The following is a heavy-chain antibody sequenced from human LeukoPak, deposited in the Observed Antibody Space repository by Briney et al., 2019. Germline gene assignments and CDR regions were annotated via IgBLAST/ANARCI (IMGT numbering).Heavy chain of an antibody. J-gene: IGHJ4*02. CDR3: ARGAVYGGSYPSDY. CDR2: IYYSGST. V-gene: IGHV4-39*07. Sequence: SETLSLTCTVSGGSISSSSYYWGWIRQPPGKGLEWIGSIYYSGSTYYNPSLKSRVTISVDTSKNQFSLKLSSVTAADTAVYYCARGAVYGGSYPSDYWGQGTLVTVSS. CDR1: GGSISSSSYY. D-gene: IGHD1-26*01.